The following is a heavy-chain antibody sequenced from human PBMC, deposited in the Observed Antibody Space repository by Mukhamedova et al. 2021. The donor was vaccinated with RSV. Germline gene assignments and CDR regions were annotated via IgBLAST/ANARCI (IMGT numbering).Heavy chain of an antibody. Sequence: IRQPPGKALEWLAHIFSNDEKSYSTSLKSRLTISKDTSKSQVVLTMTNMDPVDTATYYCAGGSRADAFDIWGQGPMVTVSS. CDR3: AGGSRADAFDI. V-gene: IGHV2-26*02. J-gene: IGHJ3*02. CDR2: IFSNDEK.